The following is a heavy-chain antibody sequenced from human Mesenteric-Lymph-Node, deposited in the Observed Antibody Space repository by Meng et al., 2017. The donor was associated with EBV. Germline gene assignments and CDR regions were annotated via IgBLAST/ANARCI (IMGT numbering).Heavy chain of an antibody. D-gene: IGHD3-10*01. CDR2: IYYSGTT. CDR1: SDSISSTSYH. J-gene: IGHJ4*02. Sequence: QLQPQEPGPGLVRPSGTLSLICTVSSDSISSTSYHWGWIRQPPGKGLEWIGSIYYSGTTYFNPSLESRVSISVDTSKKQFSLRLTSVTAADTAVYYCARQYGSSFDYWGQGTLVTVSS. CDR3: ARQYGSSFDY. V-gene: IGHV4-39*01.